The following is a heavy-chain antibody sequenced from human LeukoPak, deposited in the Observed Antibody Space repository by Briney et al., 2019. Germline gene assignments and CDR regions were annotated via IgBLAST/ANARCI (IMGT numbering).Heavy chain of an antibody. CDR3: ARVSDILTGYYTGHFDY. Sequence: ASVKVSCKASGYTFTGYYIHWVRQAPGQGLEWMGWINPNSGGTNYAQKFQGRVTMTRDTSTSTAYMELSSLRSDDTAVYYCARVSDILTGYYTGHFDYWGQGTLVTVSS. J-gene: IGHJ4*02. V-gene: IGHV1-2*02. CDR2: INPNSGGT. CDR1: GYTFTGYY. D-gene: IGHD3-9*01.